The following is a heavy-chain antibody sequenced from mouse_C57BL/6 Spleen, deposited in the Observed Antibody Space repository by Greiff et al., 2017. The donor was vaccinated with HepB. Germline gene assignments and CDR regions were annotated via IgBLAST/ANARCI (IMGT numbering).Heavy chain of an antibody. V-gene: IGHV5-17*01. D-gene: IGHD2-1*01. Sequence: EVKLMESGGGLVKPGGSLKLSCAASGFTFSDYGMHWVRQAPEKGLEWVAYISSGSSTIYYADTVKGRFTISRDNAKNTLFLQMTSLRSEDTAMYYCARAIYYGRYFDVWGTGTTVTVSS. J-gene: IGHJ1*03. CDR2: ISSGSSTI. CDR3: ARAIYYGRYFDV. CDR1: GFTFSDYG.